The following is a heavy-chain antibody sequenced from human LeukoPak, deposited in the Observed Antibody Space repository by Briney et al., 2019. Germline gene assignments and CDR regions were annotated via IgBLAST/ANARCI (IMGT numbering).Heavy chain of an antibody. Sequence: PSETLSLTCTVYGGSFSGYYWSWIRQPPGKGLEWIEEINHSGSTNYNPSLKSRVTISVDTSKTQFSLKLNSVTAADTAVYYCASEWFGELGQPYWGPGTLVTVSS. D-gene: IGHD3-10*01. J-gene: IGHJ4*02. CDR1: GGSFSGYY. CDR3: ASEWFGELGQPY. V-gene: IGHV4-34*01. CDR2: INHSGST.